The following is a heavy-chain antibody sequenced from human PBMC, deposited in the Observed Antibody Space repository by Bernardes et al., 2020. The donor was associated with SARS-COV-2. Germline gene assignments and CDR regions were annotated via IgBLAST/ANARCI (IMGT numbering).Heavy chain of an antibody. D-gene: IGHD3-3*01. V-gene: IGHV4-59*13. Sequence: SETLSLTCTVSGGAISGDYWSWIRQPPGPGLEWIGYVYYSETTNYNPSLKSRVTMSVDTSKNQFSLKLSSVTAADTAVYYCASYLRGSGYYMIDYWGQGTLVTVTS. CDR1: GGAISGDY. CDR2: VYYSETT. J-gene: IGHJ4*02. CDR3: ASYLRGSGYYMIDY.